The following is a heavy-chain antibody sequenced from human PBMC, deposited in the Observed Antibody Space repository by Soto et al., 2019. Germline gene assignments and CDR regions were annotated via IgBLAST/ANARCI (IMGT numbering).Heavy chain of an antibody. CDR2: IWYDGSNK. CDR3: ARDLRPPLRFGGNNWFDP. D-gene: IGHD3-10*01. V-gene: IGHV3-33*01. CDR1: GSTFSSSG. J-gene: IGHJ5*02. Sequence: LRLPCAASGSTFSSSGMHWVGQAPGKGLEWVAVIWYDGSNKYYADSVKGRFTISRDNSKNTLYLQMNSLRAEDTAVYYCARDLRPPLRFGGNNWFDPWGQGTLVNVSS.